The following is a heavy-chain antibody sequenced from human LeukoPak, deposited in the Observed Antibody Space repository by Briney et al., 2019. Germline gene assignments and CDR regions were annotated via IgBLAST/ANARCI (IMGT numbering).Heavy chain of an antibody. CDR3: TRVSESPLRYFDWLSYYFDY. J-gene: IGHJ4*02. CDR1: GFTFGGYA. V-gene: IGHV3-49*04. CDR2: IRSKAYGGTT. Sequence: GGSLRLSCTASGFTFGGYAMSWVRQAPGKGLEGVGFIRSKAYGGTTEYAASVKGRFTISRDDSKSIAYLQMNSLKTEDTAVYYCTRVSESPLRYFDWLSYYFDYWGQGTLVTVSS. D-gene: IGHD3-9*01.